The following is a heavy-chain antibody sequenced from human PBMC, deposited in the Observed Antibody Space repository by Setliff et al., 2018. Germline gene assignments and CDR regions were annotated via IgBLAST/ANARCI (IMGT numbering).Heavy chain of an antibody. CDR2: IYYSGTT. J-gene: IGHJ5*01. CDR3: ASRRTGPGGWFDY. V-gene: IGHV4-39*01. D-gene: IGHD1-26*01. Sequence: TSETLSLTCTVSGGSVSSSSYYWGWIRQPPGKGLEWIGTIYYSGTTYYSPSLKSRVTISVDTSKNQFSLKLTSVTAADTATYYCASRRTGPGGWFDYWGQGTLVTVSS. CDR1: GGSVSSSSYY.